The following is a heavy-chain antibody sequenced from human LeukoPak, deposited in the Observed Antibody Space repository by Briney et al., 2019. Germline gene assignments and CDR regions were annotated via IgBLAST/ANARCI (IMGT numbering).Heavy chain of an antibody. V-gene: IGHV4-34*01. CDR3: ARDGTVAVARKSYYGMDV. Sequence: PSETLSLTCAVYGGSFSGYYWSWIRQPPGKGLEWIGEINHSGSTNYNPSLKSRVTISVDTSKNQFSLKLSSVTAADTAVYYCARDGTVAVARKSYYGMDVWGQGTTVTVSS. CDR2: INHSGST. J-gene: IGHJ6*02. D-gene: IGHD6-19*01. CDR1: GGSFSGYY.